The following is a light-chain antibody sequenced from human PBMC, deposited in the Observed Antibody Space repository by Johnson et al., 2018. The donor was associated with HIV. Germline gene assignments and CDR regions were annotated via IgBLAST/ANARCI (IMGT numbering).Light chain of an antibody. V-gene: IGLV1-51*02. CDR1: SSNIGNNY. J-gene: IGLJ1*01. CDR2: ENN. CDR3: ATWDTGLSAGV. Sequence: QAVLTQPPSVSAAPGQKVTISCSGSSSNIGNNYVSWYQQLPGTAPKLLIYENNKRPSRIPARFSGSKSGTSATLGITGLQTGDEADYYCATWDTGLSAGVFGTGTTVTVL.